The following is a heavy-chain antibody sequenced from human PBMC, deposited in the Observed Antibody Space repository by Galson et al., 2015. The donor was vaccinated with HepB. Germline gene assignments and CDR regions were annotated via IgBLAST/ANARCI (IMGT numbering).Heavy chain of an antibody. CDR1: GFTFSNYN. D-gene: IGHD3-22*01. CDR2: ISSSSRYI. CDR3: ARGRHDSSERTFVY. V-gene: IGHV3-21*01. Sequence: SLRLSCAASGFTFSNYNMNWVRQAPGKGLEWVSSISSSSRYIYYADSVKGRFTISRDNAKNSLYLQMNSLRAEDTAVYYCARGRHDSSERTFVYWGQGTLVTVSS. J-gene: IGHJ4*02.